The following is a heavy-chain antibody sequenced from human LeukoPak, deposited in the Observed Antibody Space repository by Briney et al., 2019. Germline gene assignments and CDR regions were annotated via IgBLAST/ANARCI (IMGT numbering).Heavy chain of an antibody. D-gene: IGHD3-22*01. J-gene: IGHJ4*02. CDR3: ARSSYDSSGWNFDY. Sequence: PGGSLRLSCAASGFTFSSYEMNWVRQAPGPGLEWVSYISSSGSTIYYADSVKGRFTISRDNAKNSLYLQMNRLRAEDTAVYNCARSSYDSSGWNFDYWGQGTLVTVSS. CDR2: ISSSGSTI. CDR1: GFTFSSYE. V-gene: IGHV3-48*03.